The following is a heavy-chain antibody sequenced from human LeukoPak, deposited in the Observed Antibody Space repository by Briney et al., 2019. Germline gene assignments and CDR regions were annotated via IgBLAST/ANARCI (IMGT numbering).Heavy chain of an antibody. D-gene: IGHD3-3*01. Sequence: GASVKVSCKASGYTFTSYWISWVRQAPGQGLEWMGWISAYNGNTNYAQKLQGRVTMTTDTSTSTAYMELRSLRSDDTAVYYCARDRDFWSGYDSNWFDPWGQGTLVTVSS. CDR2: ISAYNGNT. V-gene: IGHV1-18*01. J-gene: IGHJ5*02. CDR3: ARDRDFWSGYDSNWFDP. CDR1: GYTFTSYW.